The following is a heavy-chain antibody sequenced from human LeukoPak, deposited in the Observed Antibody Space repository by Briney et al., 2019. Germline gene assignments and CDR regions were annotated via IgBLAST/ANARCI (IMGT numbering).Heavy chain of an antibody. D-gene: IGHD3-16*01. V-gene: IGHV4-59*08. CDR1: GGSISSYY. CDR3: ARQQRGGYFDY. Sequence: SETLSLTCTVSGGSISSYYWSWIRQPPGKGLEWIGYSYYSGSTNYNPSLKSRVTISVDTSKNQFSLKLSSVTAADTAVYYCARQQRGGYFDYWGQGTLVTVSS. J-gene: IGHJ4*02. CDR2: SYYSGST.